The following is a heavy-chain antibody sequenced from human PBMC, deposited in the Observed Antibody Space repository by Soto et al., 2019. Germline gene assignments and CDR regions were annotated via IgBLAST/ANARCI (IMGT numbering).Heavy chain of an antibody. CDR3: SSCPIESGYDPPCECFQH. CDR2: INPNSGGT. Sequence: GASVKVSCKASGYTFTGYYMYWVRQAPGQELEWMGWINPNSGGTNYAQKFQGWVTMTRDTSISTAYMELSRLRSDDTAVYYCSSCPIESGYDPPCECFQHWGQGTLVTVSS. CDR1: GYTFTGYY. J-gene: IGHJ1*01. D-gene: IGHD5-12*01. V-gene: IGHV1-2*04.